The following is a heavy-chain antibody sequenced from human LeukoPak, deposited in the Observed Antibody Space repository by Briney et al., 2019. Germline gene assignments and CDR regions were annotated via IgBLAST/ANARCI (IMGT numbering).Heavy chain of an antibody. D-gene: IGHD3-9*01. CDR1: GGSFSGYY. Sequence: PSETLSLTCAVYGGSFSGYYWSWIRQPPGKGLEWIGEINHSGSTNYNPSLKSRVTISVDTSKNQFSLKLSSVTAADTAVLYCARGHLRYFRRRSWFDPWGQGTLVTVSS. J-gene: IGHJ5*02. CDR2: INHSGST. V-gene: IGHV4-34*01. CDR3: ARGHLRYFRRRSWFDP.